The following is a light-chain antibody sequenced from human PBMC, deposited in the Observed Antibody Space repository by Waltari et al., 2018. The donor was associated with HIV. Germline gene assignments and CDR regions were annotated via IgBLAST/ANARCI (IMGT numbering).Light chain of an antibody. CDR1: NSDVGGYNF. CDR2: EVT. CDR3: TSYTSNNTLM. V-gene: IGLV2-14*01. J-gene: IGLJ3*02. Sequence: QSALTQPASVSGSPGQSITISCTGTNSDVGGYNFVSWYQQHPGKAPKLMIYEVTNRASGLSNRFSGSKSGNTASLTISGLQAEDEADYYCTSYTSNNTLMFGGGTKVTVL.